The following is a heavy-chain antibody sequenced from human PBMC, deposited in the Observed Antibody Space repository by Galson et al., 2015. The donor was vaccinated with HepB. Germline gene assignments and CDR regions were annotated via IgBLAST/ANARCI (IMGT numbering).Heavy chain of an antibody. CDR2: ISSSGTTT. D-gene: IGHD2-2*03. V-gene: IGHV3-48*03. CDR3: ARGNRVGFCTSARCQRLGDYQFDGMDV. CDR1: GFTFSVYE. Sequence: TLRLSCAASGFTFSVYEMNWVRQAPGKGLEWVSFISSSGTTTYNADSVKGRFTFSRDNARNSLSLEINSLRGEDTAVYYCARGNRVGFCTSARCQRLGDYQFDGMDVWGQGTTVTVSS. J-gene: IGHJ6*02.